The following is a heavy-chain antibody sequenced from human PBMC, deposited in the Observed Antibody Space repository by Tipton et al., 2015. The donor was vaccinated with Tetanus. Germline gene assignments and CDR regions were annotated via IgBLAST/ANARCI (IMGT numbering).Heavy chain of an antibody. D-gene: IGHD2-21*02. CDR1: GFSFSTYN. CDR2: IWYDGTTT. V-gene: IGHV3-33*03. J-gene: IGHJ4*02. CDR3: ARGMAEASNCGGDCYSDY. Sequence: SLRLSCAASGFSFSTYNFHWVRQAPGKGLEWVAVIWYDGTTTHYADSVKGRFTISRDNSKKNLYLQMNSLRAEDTAVYSCARGMAEASNCGGDCYSDYWGQGTLVTVSS.